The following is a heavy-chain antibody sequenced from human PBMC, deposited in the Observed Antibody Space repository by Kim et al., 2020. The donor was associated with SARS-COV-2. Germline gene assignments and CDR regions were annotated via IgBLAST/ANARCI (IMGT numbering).Heavy chain of an antibody. CDR3: AKLSLGDTAMVETLDAF. CDR2: ISYDGSNK. CDR1: GFTFSSYG. V-gene: IGHV3-30*18. D-gene: IGHD5-18*01. J-gene: IGHJ3*01. Sequence: GGSLRLSCAASGFTFSSYGMHWVRQAPGKGLEWVAVISYDGSNKYYADSVKGRFTISRDNSKNTLYLQMNSLRAEDTAVYYCAKLSLGDTAMVETLDAF.